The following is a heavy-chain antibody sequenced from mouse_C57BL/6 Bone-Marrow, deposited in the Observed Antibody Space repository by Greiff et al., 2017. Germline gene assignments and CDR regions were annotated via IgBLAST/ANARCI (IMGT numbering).Heavy chain of an antibody. CDR2: ISYSGST. Sequence: EVKLVESGPGLAKPSQTLSLTCSVTGYSITSDYWNWIRKFPGNKLEYMGYISYSGSTYYNPSLKSRISITRDTSKNQYYLQLTSVTTEDTATYYCARYYDYDGGYFDYWGQGTTLTVSS. J-gene: IGHJ2*01. D-gene: IGHD2-4*01. CDR3: ARYYDYDGGYFDY. V-gene: IGHV3-8*01. CDR1: GYSITSDY.